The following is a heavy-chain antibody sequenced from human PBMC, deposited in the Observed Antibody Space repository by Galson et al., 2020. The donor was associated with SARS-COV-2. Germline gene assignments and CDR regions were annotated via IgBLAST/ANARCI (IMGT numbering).Heavy chain of an antibody. CDR2: ISGGGGST. CDR1: GFTFSISA. CDR3: AKCVGTKDQLHQERSFDS. J-gene: IGHJ4*02. Sequence: GGSLRLSCAASGFTFSISAMSWVRQAPGKGLEWVSAISGGGGSTYYADSVKGRFTISRDTSRDTLYLQMNSLRAEDTALYYCAKCVGTKDQLHQERSFDSWGQGTLVTVSS. V-gene: IGHV3-23*01. D-gene: IGHD2-2*01.